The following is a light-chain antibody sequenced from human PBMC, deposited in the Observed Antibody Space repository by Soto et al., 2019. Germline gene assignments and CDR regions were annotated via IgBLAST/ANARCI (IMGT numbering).Light chain of an antibody. Sequence: QAVVTQEPSLTVSPGGAGTLTCASSTGAVTTGNYSSWFQQKPGQAPRTLSYTTDNRHSWTPARFSGSLLVGKAALTLACVHPEDDADYSCLLYFGGAQLVFGGGTKVTVL. CDR1: TGAVTTGNY. V-gene: IGLV7-43*01. CDR2: TTD. CDR3: LLYFGGAQLV. J-gene: IGLJ3*02.